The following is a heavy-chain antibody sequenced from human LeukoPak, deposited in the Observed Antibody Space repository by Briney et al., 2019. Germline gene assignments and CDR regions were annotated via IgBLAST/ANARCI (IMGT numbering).Heavy chain of an antibody. Sequence: SETLSLTCTVSGGSISSSSYYWGWIRQPPGKGLEWIGGIYYSGSTYYNPSLKSRVTISVDTSKNQFSLKLSSVTAADTAVYYCARIYAAAGALYYFDYWGQGTLVTVSS. D-gene: IGHD6-13*01. CDR1: GGSISSSSYY. CDR2: IYYSGST. J-gene: IGHJ4*02. V-gene: IGHV4-39*07. CDR3: ARIYAAAGALYYFDY.